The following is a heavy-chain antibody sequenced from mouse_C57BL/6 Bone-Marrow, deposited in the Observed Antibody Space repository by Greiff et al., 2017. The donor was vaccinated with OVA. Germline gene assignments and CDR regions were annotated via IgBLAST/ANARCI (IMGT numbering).Heavy chain of an antibody. CDR3: ARGSIDGSSFYFDY. CDR1: GYTFTSYW. V-gene: IGHV1-72*01. CDR2: IDPNSGGT. Sequence: QVQLKESGAELVKPGASVKLSCKASGYTFTSYWMHWVKQRPGRGREWIGRIDPNSGGTKYNEKFKSKATLTVDKPSSTAYMQLSSLTSEDSAVYYCARGSIDGSSFYFDYWGQGTTLTVSS. D-gene: IGHD1-1*01. J-gene: IGHJ2*01.